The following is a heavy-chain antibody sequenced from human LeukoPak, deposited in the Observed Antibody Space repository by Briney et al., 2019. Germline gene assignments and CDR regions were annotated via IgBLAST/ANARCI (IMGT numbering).Heavy chain of an antibody. CDR1: GGSICSYY. D-gene: IGHD1-26*01. V-gene: IGHV4-59*01. CDR2: IYYSGST. Sequence: SETLSLTCTVSGGSICSYYWSWIRQPPGKGLEWIGYIYYSGSTNYNPPLKSRVTISVDTSKNQFSLKLSSVTAADTAVYYCARDSGSYYFDYWGQGTLVTVSS. J-gene: IGHJ4*02. CDR3: ARDSGSYYFDY.